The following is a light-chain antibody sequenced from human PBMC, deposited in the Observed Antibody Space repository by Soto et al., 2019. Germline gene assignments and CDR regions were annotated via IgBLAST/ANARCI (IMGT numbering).Light chain of an antibody. CDR1: SSDVGGYNY. J-gene: IGLJ1*01. CDR2: EVS. CDR3: SSYTSSSTYV. V-gene: IGLV2-14*01. Sequence: QSALTQPASVSGSPGQSITISCTGTSSDVGGYNYVSWYQQHPGKAPKLMIYEVSNRPSGVSNRFSGSKSGTTASLTISGLQAEEEADYYCSSYTSSSTYVFGTGTKLTVL.